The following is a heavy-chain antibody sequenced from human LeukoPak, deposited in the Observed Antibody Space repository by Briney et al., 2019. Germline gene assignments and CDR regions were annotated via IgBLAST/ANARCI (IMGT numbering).Heavy chain of an antibody. CDR1: GFTFSSYG. D-gene: IGHD3-22*01. J-gene: IGHJ4*02. CDR2: ISHDGSNK. CDR3: ANGGDYYDSSYGFDY. Sequence: GGSLRLSCAASGFTFSSYGMHWVRQAPGKGLEWVAIISHDGSNKFYADSVKGRFTISRDNSKNTLYLQMNSLRAEDTAVYYCANGGDYYDSSYGFDYWGQGALVTVSS. V-gene: IGHV3-30*18.